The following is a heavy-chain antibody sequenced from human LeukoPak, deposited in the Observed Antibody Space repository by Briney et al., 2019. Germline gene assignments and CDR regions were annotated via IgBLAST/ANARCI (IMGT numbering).Heavy chain of an antibody. V-gene: IGHV4-61*02. D-gene: IGHD2-8*01. CDR1: GGSISSGSYY. CDR3: ARVKGYCTNGVCYSPGSDY. Sequence: PSQTLSLTCTVSGGSISSGSYYWSWIRQPAGKGLEWIGRIYTSGSTNYNPSLKSRVTISVDTSKNQFSLKLSSVTAADTAVYYCARVKGYCTNGVCYSPGSDYWGQGTLVTVSS. CDR2: IYTSGST. J-gene: IGHJ4*02.